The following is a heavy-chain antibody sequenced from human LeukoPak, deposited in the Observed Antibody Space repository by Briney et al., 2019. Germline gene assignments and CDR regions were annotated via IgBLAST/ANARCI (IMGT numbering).Heavy chain of an antibody. D-gene: IGHD6-19*01. CDR1: GFTFSSYG. CDR3: AKDRVCSGWPDYFDS. CDR2: ISGRGGST. V-gene: IGHV3-23*01. Sequence: GGSLRLSCAASGFTFSSYGMSWVRQAPGKGLEWVSAISGRGGSTYYADSVKGGFSISRDISKNTLYLHMSTPRAEDTAPYYCAKDRVCSGWPDYFDSGGEGTLVTVSS. J-gene: IGHJ4*02.